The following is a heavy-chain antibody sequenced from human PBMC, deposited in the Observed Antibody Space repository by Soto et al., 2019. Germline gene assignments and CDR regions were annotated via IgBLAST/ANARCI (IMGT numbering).Heavy chain of an antibody. CDR3: ARAPHNFWSGYSDY. D-gene: IGHD3-3*01. CDR2: IWYDVSNK. CDR1: GFTFSSYG. V-gene: IGHV3-33*01. Sequence: QVQLVESGGGVVQPGRSLRLSCAASGFTFSSYGMHWVRQAPGKGLEWVAVIWYDVSNKYYADSVKGRFTISRDNSKNTLYLQMNSLRAEDTAVYYCARAPHNFWSGYSDYCGQGTIVTVSS. J-gene: IGHJ4*02.